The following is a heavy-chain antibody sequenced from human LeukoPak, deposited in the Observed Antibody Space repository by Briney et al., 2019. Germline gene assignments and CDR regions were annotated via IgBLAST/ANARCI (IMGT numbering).Heavy chain of an antibody. CDR1: GGTFSSYA. D-gene: IGHD3-16*01. CDR2: TCPRSGVT. J-gene: IGHJ4*02. Sequence: ASVKVSCKASGGTFSSYAISWVRQAPGQGLEWMGWTCPRSGVTKYTQKFQGRVTMTRDTSISTVYMELSSLTFDDTAVYYCARDNYGTLDYWGQGTLVTVSS. V-gene: IGHV1-2*02. CDR3: ARDNYGTLDY.